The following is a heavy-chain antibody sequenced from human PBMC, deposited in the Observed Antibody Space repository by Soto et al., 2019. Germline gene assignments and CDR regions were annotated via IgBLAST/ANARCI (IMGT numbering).Heavy chain of an antibody. V-gene: IGHV1-46*01. J-gene: IGHJ4*02. Sequence: QVHLVQSGAEVKKPGASVNVSCQASGSITNHHMHWVRQAPGQGLEWMGIFNPSGLSTTYAQKFQGRVTITRDTSTSTVYMELSSLTSEDTAVYFCAKVTHRSPIAVAGPLGSWGQGTLVIVSS. CDR1: GSITNHH. D-gene: IGHD6-19*01. CDR2: FNPSGLST. CDR3: AKVTHRSPIAVAGPLGS.